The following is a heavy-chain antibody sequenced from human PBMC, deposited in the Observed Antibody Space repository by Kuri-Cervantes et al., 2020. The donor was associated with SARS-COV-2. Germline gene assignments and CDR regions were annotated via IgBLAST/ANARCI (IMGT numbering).Heavy chain of an antibody. CDR2: INHSGST. Sequence: SETLSLTCAVYGGSFSGYYWSWIRQPPGKGLEWIGEINHSGSTNYNPSLKSRVTISVDTSKNQFSLKLSSVTAADTAVYYCARGPHCSSTSCNRDYWGQGNLVPVSS. CDR1: GGSFSGYY. V-gene: IGHV4-34*01. D-gene: IGHD2-2*01. J-gene: IGHJ4*02. CDR3: ARGPHCSSTSCNRDY.